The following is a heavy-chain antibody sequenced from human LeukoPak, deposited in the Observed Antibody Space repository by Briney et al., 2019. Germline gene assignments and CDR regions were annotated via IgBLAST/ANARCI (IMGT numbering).Heavy chain of an antibody. Sequence: PGGSLRLSCAVSGFTFSNYAMSWVRQAPGKGLEWVSTISASGGSAYYADSVKGRFTISRDNSKNTLYLQMNSLRAEDTAVYYCAKDRLSNGDPAGYWGQGTLVTVSS. CDR3: AKDRLSNGDPAGY. CDR1: GFTFSNYA. CDR2: ISASGGSA. J-gene: IGHJ4*02. D-gene: IGHD4-17*01. V-gene: IGHV3-23*01.